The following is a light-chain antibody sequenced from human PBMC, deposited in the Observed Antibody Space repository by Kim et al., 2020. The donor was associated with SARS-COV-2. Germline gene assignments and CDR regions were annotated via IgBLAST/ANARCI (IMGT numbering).Light chain of an antibody. J-gene: IGLJ3*02. CDR1: NIGSKH. CDR3: QVWDNNTWV. V-gene: IGLV3-9*01. CDR2: RDS. Sequence: VALGQAASITCGGDNIGSKHVHWYQQKAGQAPVLVIYRDSSRPAEIPERFSGSNSGNTATLTVSRAQAGDEADYYCQVWDNNTWVFGAGTQLTVL.